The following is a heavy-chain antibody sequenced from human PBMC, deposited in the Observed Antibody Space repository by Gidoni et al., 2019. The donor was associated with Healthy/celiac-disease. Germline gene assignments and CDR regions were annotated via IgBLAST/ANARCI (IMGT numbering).Heavy chain of an antibody. CDR1: GGSISSYY. D-gene: IGHD3-16*01. J-gene: IGHJ4*02. CDR2: IYYSGST. Sequence: QVQLQESGPGLVKPSETLSLTCTVSGGSISSYYWSWIRQPPGKGLEWIGYIYYSGSTNYNPPLKSRVTISVDTSKNQFSLKLSSVTAADTAVYYCARVVWGAMGYFDYWGQGTLVTVSS. CDR3: ARVVWGAMGYFDY. V-gene: IGHV4-59*01.